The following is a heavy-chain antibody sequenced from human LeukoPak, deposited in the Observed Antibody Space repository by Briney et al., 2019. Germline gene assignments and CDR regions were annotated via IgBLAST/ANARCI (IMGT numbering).Heavy chain of an antibody. D-gene: IGHD4-17*01. CDR2: IYHSGST. J-gene: IGHJ5*02. V-gene: IGHV4-30-2*01. CDR1: GGSISSGGYS. Sequence: SQTLSLTCAVSGGSISSGGYSWSWIRQPPGKGLEWIGYIYHSGSTYYNPSLKSRVTISVDRSKNQFSLKLSSVTAADTAVYYCARDQGYGDHNWFGPWGQGTLVTVSS. CDR3: ARDQGYGDHNWFGP.